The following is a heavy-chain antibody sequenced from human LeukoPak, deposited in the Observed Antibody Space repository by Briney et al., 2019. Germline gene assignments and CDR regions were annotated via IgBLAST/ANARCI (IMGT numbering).Heavy chain of an antibody. V-gene: IGHV3-74*01. Sequence: GESLKISCAASGFTFSSYWMHWVRQAPGKGLVWVSRINSDGSSTSYADSVKGRFTISRDNAKNTLYLQMNSLRAEDTAVYYCARGPYYYGSGSYYYYYYYYMDVWGKGTTVTVSS. J-gene: IGHJ6*03. CDR3: ARGPYYYGSGSYYYYYYYYMDV. CDR2: INSDGSST. D-gene: IGHD3-10*01. CDR1: GFTFSSYW.